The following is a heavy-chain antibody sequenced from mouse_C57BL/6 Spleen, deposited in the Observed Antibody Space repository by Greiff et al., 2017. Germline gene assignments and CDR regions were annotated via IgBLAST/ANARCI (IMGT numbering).Heavy chain of an antibody. CDR1: GFTFSDYG. CDR2: ISSGSSTI. CDR3: ARGGTGTLYYFDY. V-gene: IGHV5-17*01. J-gene: IGHJ2*01. Sequence: EVMLVESGGGLVKPGGSLKLSCAASGFTFSDYGMHWVRQAPEKGLEWVAYISSGSSTIYYADTVKGRFTISRDNAKNTLFLQMTSLRSEDTAMYYGARGGTGTLYYFDYWGQGTTLTVSS. D-gene: IGHD4-1*01.